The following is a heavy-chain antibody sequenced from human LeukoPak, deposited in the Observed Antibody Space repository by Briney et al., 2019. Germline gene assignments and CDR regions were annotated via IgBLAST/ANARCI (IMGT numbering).Heavy chain of an antibody. Sequence: PGGSLRLSCAASGFTFSSYAMSWVRQAPGKGLEWVSAISGSGGSTYYADSVKGRFTISRDNSKNTLYLQMNSLRAEDTAVYYCAKKADSSSWPYYYYGMDVWGQGTTVTISS. D-gene: IGHD6-13*01. CDR2: ISGSGGST. V-gene: IGHV3-23*01. CDR3: AKKADSSSWPYYYYGMDV. CDR1: GFTFSSYA. J-gene: IGHJ6*02.